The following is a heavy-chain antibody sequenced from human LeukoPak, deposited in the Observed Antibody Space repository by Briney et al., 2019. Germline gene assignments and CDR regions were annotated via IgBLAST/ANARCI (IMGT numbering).Heavy chain of an antibody. CDR3: ARGESRDGSTGGWFDP. D-gene: IGHD5-24*01. V-gene: IGHV4-61*02. CDR2: IYATRST. Sequence: PSETLSLTCAVSGDSISSGSHYWSWIRQPAGKGLEWIGRIYATRSTNYNPSLKSRVTISLDTSKNQFSLKLSSVTAADTAVYYCARGESRDGSTGGWFDPWGQGTLVTVSS. J-gene: IGHJ5*02. CDR1: GDSISSGSHY.